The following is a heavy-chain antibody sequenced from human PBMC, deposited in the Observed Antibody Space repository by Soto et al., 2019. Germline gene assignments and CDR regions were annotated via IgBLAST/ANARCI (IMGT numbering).Heavy chain of an antibody. J-gene: IGHJ3*02. D-gene: IGHD2-21*01. CDR3: ARLMHYSHSGGSSHSGFDM. V-gene: IGHV1-2*02. Sequence: ASVKVSCKASGYTFTDYFIHWVRQAPGQGLEWIGWINPYSGGADLSQKFQGRVTMHRDTSISTAYMDVSSLRSDDTAVFYCARLMHYSHSGGSSHSGFDMWGQGTRGTVSS. CDR2: INPYSGGA. CDR1: GYTFTDYF.